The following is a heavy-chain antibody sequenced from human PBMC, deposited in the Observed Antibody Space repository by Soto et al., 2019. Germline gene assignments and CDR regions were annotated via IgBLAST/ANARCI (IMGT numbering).Heavy chain of an antibody. CDR3: ARHAVGGVYYSYGMDV. D-gene: IGHD1-26*01. J-gene: IGHJ6*02. CDR2: IDPSDSYT. Sequence: GESLKISCKGSGYSFTSYWISWVRQMPGKGLEWMGRIDPSDSYTNYSPSFQGHVTISADKSISTAYLQWSSLKASDTAMYYCARHAVGGVYYSYGMDVWGQGTTVTVSS. CDR1: GYSFTSYW. V-gene: IGHV5-10-1*01.